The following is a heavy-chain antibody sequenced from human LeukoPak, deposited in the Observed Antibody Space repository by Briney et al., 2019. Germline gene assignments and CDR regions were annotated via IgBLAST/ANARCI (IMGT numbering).Heavy chain of an antibody. V-gene: IGHV4-4*07. CDR3: ARDQRVVVAATLDPTYNWFDP. CDR1: GGSISSYY. Sequence: SETLSLTCTVFGGSISSYYWSWIRQPAGKGLEWIGRIYTSGSTNYNPSLKSRVTMSVDTSKNQFSLKLSSVTAADTAVYYCARDQRVVVAATLDPTYNWFDPWGQGTLVTVSS. CDR2: IYTSGST. D-gene: IGHD2-15*01. J-gene: IGHJ5*02.